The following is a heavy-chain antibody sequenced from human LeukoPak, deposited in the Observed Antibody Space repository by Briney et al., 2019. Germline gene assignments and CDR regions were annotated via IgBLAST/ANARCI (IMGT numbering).Heavy chain of an antibody. J-gene: IGHJ5*02. Sequence: SVKVSCKASGGTFSSYAISWVRQAPGQGLEWMGGIIPIFGTANYAQKFQGRVTITADESTGTAYMELSSLRSEDTAVYYCARGLRFEGDWFDPWGQGTLVTVSS. CDR2: IIPIFGTA. CDR3: ARGLRFEGDWFDP. V-gene: IGHV1-69*13. CDR1: GGTFSSYA. D-gene: IGHD3-3*01.